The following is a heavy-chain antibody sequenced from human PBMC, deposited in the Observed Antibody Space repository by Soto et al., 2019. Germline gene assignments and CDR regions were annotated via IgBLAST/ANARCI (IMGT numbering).Heavy chain of an antibody. CDR1: GFTFSSYA. CDR2: ISYDGSNK. CDR3: ARDDY. V-gene: IGHV3-30-3*01. J-gene: IGHJ4*02. Sequence: QVQLVESGGGVVQPGRSLRLSCAASGFTFSSYAMHWVRQAPGKGLEWVAVISYDGSNKYYADSVKGRFTISRDNSKNTLYLQMNSLRAEDTAVYYCARDDYWGQGTLVTVSS.